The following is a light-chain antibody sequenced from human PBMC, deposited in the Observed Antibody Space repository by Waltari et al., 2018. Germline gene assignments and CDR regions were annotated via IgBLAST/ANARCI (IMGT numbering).Light chain of an antibody. J-gene: IGKJ2*01. Sequence: VVLTQSPLSLPVTPGQPASISCSSSQSLVYSDGNTYLNWFQQRPGQSPRRLLYKISNRDSGVPERFSGSGSGTDFTLKISRVEAEYVGIYYCMHGGHWPYTFGQGTKLEIE. V-gene: IGKV2-30*01. CDR1: QSLVYSDGNTY. CDR2: KIS. CDR3: MHGGHWPYT.